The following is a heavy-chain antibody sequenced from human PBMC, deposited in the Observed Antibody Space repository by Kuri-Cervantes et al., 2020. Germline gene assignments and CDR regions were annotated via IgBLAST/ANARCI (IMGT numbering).Heavy chain of an antibody. CDR3: ARKFLKQWLVREFDY. CDR1: GFTFSSYS. D-gene: IGHD6-19*01. Sequence: GESLKISCAASGFTFSSYSMNWVRQAPGKGLEWVSSFSSSSSYIYYADSVKGRFTISRDNSKNTLYLQMNSLRAEDTAVYYCARKFLKQWLVREFDYWGQGTLVTVSS. CDR2: FSSSSSYI. J-gene: IGHJ4*02. V-gene: IGHV3-21*04.